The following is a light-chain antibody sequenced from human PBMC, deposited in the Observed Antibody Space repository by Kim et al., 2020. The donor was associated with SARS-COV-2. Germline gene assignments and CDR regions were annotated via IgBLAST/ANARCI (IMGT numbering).Light chain of an antibody. J-gene: IGLJ3*02. CDR1: SNNVGNQG. V-gene: IGLV10-54*01. CDR2: RNN. Sequence: QAGLTQPPSVSKGLRQTATLTCTGNSNNVGNQGAAWLQQHQGHPPKLLSYRNNNRPSGISERLSASRSGNTASLTITGLQPEDEADYYCSAWDSSLSGWVFGGGNQLTVL. CDR3: SAWDSSLSGWV.